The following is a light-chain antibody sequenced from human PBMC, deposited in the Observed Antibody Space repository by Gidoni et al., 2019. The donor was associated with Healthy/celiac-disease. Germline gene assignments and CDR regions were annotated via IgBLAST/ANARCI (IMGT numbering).Light chain of an antibody. CDR2: KAS. CDR3: QQYNSYSRT. CDR1: QSISSW. Sequence: DIQMTQSPSTRSASVGDRVTITCRASQSISSWLAWYQQKPGKAPKLLTYKASSLESGVPSRFSGSGSGTEFTLTISSLQPDDFATYYCQQYNSYSRTFGQGTKVEIK. V-gene: IGKV1-5*03. J-gene: IGKJ1*01.